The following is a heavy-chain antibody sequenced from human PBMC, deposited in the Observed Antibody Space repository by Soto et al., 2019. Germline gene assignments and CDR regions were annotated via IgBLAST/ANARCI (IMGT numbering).Heavy chain of an antibody. CDR3: AADLCTNGVCYDY. J-gene: IGHJ4*02. V-gene: IGHV1-58*01. Sequence: GASVKVSCKASGFTFTSSAVQCVRQARGQRLEWIGWIVVGSGNTNYAQRFQERVTITRDMSTSTAYMELSSLRSEDTAVYYCAADLCTNGVCYDYWGQGTLVTVSS. CDR2: IVVGSGNT. D-gene: IGHD2-8*01. CDR1: GFTFTSSA.